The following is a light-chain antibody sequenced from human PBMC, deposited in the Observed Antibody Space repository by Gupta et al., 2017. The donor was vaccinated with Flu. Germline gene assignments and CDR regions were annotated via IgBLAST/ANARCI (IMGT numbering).Light chain of an antibody. CDR1: LSIYYH. V-gene: IGKV3-15*01. Sequence: PDTLSGSPGERATLSCRASLSIYYHLAWYQHKPGQAPRLLMSSASTRASGIPDRFSGSGSGTEFTLTISSLQSEDFAVYYCQQYFNWPYTFGQGTKVEIK. J-gene: IGKJ2*01. CDR3: QQYFNWPYT. CDR2: SAS.